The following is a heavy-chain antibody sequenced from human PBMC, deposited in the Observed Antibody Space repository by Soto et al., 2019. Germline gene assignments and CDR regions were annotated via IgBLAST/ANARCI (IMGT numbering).Heavy chain of an antibody. J-gene: IGHJ5*02. CDR3: ARETLRPDIVVVPAASSRYGGWFDP. V-gene: IGHV4-4*07. CDR1: GGSISSYY. Sequence: QVQLQESGPGLVKPSETLSLTCTVSGGSISSYYWSWIRQPAGKGLEWIGRIYTSGSTNYNPSLKSRVTMSVDTSKNQFSLKLSSVTAADTAVYYCARETLRPDIVVVPAASSRYGGWFDPWGQGTLVTVSS. CDR2: IYTSGST. D-gene: IGHD2-2*01.